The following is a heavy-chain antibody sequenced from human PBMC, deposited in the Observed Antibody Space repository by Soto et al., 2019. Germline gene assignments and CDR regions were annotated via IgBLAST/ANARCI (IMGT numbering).Heavy chain of an antibody. V-gene: IGHV3-33*01. Sequence: PGGSLRLSCTASGFTFTDFGMHWVRQAPGKGLEWVALIWYDGSKRYYADSVKGRLTVSRDNAKNTVYLHVNTLRDEDTAVYYCARGGAMGVDYWGQGTLVTVSS. CDR3: ARGGAMGVDY. J-gene: IGHJ4*02. D-gene: IGHD1-26*01. CDR2: IWYDGSKR. CDR1: GFTFTDFG.